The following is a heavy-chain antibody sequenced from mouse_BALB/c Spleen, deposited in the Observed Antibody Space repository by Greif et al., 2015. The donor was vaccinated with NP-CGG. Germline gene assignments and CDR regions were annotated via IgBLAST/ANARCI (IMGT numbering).Heavy chain of an antibody. CDR2: ISYSGST. V-gene: IGHV3-2*02. Sequence: EVKLMEPGPGLVKPSQSLSLTCTVTGYSITSDYAWNWIRQFPGNKLEWMGYISYSGSTSYNPSLKSRISITRDTSKNQFFLQLNSVTTEDTATYYCARGDEDWFAYWGQGTLVTVSA. CDR3: ARGDEDWFAY. J-gene: IGHJ3*01. CDR1: GYSITSDYA. D-gene: IGHD3-3*01.